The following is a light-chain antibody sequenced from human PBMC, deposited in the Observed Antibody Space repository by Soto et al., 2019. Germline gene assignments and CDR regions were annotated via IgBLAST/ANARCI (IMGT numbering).Light chain of an antibody. CDR2: GAS. CDR3: QHYGNSPWT. Sequence: EIVLTQSPGTLSLSPGERVTLSCRASQSVSSNYLAWYQQKPGQAPRLLIYGASSRPTGIPDRFSGSGSGTDFTLTISRLEPEDFAVYYCQHYGNSPWTFGQGTKVEVK. CDR1: QSVSSNY. V-gene: IGKV3-20*01. J-gene: IGKJ1*01.